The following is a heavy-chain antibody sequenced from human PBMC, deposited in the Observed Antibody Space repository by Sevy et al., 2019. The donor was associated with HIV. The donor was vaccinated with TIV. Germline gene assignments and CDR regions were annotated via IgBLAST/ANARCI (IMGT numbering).Heavy chain of an antibody. J-gene: IGHJ6*02. CDR2: IWYDGSNK. D-gene: IGHD3-3*01. V-gene: IGHV3-33*01. CDR3: ARVEYDFWSGYTNLRGYYGMDV. Sequence: GSLRLSCAASGFTFSSYGMHWVRQAPGKGLEWVAVIWYDGSNKYYADSVKGRFTISRDNSKNTLYLQMNSLRAEDTAVYYCARVEYDFWSGYTNLRGYYGMDVWGQGTTVTVSS. CDR1: GFTFSSYG.